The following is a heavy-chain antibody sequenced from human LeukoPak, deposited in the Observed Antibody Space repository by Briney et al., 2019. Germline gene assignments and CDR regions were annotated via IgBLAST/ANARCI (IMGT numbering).Heavy chain of an antibody. D-gene: IGHD4-17*01. V-gene: IGHV3-53*04. CDR2: IYSGGST. CDR3: ARGPLGDYGIDY. CDR1: GFTVSSNY. J-gene: IGHJ4*02. Sequence: GGSLRLSCAASGFTVSSNYMSWVRQAPGKGLEWVSVIYSGGSTYYADSVKARFTISRHNSKNTLYLQMNSLRAEDTAVYYCARGPLGDYGIDYWGEGTLVTVYS.